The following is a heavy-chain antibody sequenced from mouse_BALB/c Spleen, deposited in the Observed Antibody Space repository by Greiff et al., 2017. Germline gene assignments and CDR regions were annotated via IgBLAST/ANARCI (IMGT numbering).Heavy chain of an antibody. CDR2: ISYDGSN. D-gene: IGHD2-4*01. Sequence: EVKLLKSGPGLVKPSQSLSLTCSVTGYSITSGYYWNWIRQFPGNKLEWMGYISYDGSNNYNPSLKNRISITRDTSKNQFFLKLNSVTTEDTATYYCARGADYGGFDYWGQGTTLTVSS. J-gene: IGHJ2*01. CDR3: ARGADYGGFDY. V-gene: IGHV3-6*02. CDR1: GYSITSGYY.